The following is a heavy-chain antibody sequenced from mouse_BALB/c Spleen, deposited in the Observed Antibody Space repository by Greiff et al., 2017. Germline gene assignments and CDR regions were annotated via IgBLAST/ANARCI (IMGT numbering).Heavy chain of an antibody. Sequence: QVQLQQSGAELVRPGVSVKISCKGSGYTFTDYAMHWVKLSHAKSLEWIGVISTYYGDASYNQKFKGKATMTVDKSSSTAYMELARLTSEDSAIYYCARKEYGTNLSFDYWGQGTTLTVSS. V-gene: IGHV1S137*01. J-gene: IGHJ2*01. CDR1: GYTFTDYA. CDR3: ARKEYGTNLSFDY. CDR2: ISTYYGDA. D-gene: IGHD2-1*01.